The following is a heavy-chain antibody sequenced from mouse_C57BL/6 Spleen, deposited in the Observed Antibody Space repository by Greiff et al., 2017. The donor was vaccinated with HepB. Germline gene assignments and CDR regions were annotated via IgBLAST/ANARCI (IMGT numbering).Heavy chain of an antibody. CDR2: IYPRSGNT. CDR3: ARSGLNYYGSSYDGAMDY. Sequence: QVQLKQSGAELARPGASVKLSCKASGYTFTSYGISWVKQRTGQGLEWIGEIYPRSGNTYYNEKFKGKATLTADKSSSTAYMELRSLTSEDSAVYFCARSGLNYYGSSYDGAMDYWGQGTSVTVSS. V-gene: IGHV1-81*01. D-gene: IGHD1-1*01. CDR1: GYTFTSYG. J-gene: IGHJ4*01.